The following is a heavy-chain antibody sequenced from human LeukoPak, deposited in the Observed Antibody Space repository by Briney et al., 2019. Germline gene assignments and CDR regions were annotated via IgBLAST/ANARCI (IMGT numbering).Heavy chain of an antibody. Sequence: SETLSLTCAVYGGSFSGYYWSWIRQPPGKGLEWIGEINHSGSTNYNPSLKSRVTISVDKSKNQFSLRLTSVTAADTAVYYCARDCSSTSCQLIFDYWGQGTLVTVSS. CDR2: INHSGST. D-gene: IGHD2-2*01. CDR3: ARDCSSTSCQLIFDY. V-gene: IGHV4-34*01. J-gene: IGHJ4*02. CDR1: GGSFSGYY.